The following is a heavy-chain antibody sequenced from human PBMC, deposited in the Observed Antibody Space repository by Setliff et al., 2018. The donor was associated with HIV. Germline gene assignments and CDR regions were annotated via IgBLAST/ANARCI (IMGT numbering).Heavy chain of an antibody. J-gene: IGHJ3*02. CDR2: LYIGGST. CDR3: ARLKVGNTAMVPDAFDI. D-gene: IGHD5-18*01. V-gene: IGHV3-53*01. CDR1: GFTVSSNY. Sequence: SLRLSCAASGFTVSSNYMSWVRQAPGKGLEWVSVLYIGGSTYYADSVKGRFTISRDNSKNTLYLQMNSLRAEDTAVYYCARLKVGNTAMVPDAFDIWGQGTMVTVSS.